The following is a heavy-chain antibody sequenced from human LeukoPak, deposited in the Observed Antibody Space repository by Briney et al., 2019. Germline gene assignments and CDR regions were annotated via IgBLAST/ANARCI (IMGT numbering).Heavy chain of an antibody. CDR2: MNPNSGNT. V-gene: IGHV1-8*01. Sequence: ASVKVSCKASGYTFTSYDINWVRQATGQGLEWMGWMNPNSGNTGYAQKFQGRVTMTRNTSISTAYMELSSLRSEDTAVYYCARGAWYSSSWYLPYGMDVWGQGTTVTVSS. CDR3: ARGAWYSSSWYLPYGMDV. D-gene: IGHD6-13*01. CDR1: GYTFTSYD. J-gene: IGHJ6*02.